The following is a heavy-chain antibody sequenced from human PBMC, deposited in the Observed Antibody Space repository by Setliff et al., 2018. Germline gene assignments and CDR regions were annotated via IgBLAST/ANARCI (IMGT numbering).Heavy chain of an antibody. Sequence: ASVKVSCKASGYTSTTYAIHWVRQAPGQGLEWMGWINAGNGNIRYSQNFQGRVTITRDTSASTAYMELSSLASEDTAIYYCARGDVYSGSYYHFDYWGRGTLVTVSS. CDR3: ARGDVYSGSYYHFDY. V-gene: IGHV1-3*01. J-gene: IGHJ4*02. D-gene: IGHD1-26*01. CDR2: INAGNGNI. CDR1: GYTSTTYA.